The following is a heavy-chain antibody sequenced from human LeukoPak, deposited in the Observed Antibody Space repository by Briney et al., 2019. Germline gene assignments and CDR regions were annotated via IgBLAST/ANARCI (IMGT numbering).Heavy chain of an antibody. CDR1: GFTFSSYA. D-gene: IGHD5-12*01. Sequence: GGSLRLSCAASGFTFSSYAMSGVRQAPGKGLEWVSAISGSGGSTYYADSVKGQFTISRDNSKNTLYLKMNSLRAEDTAVYYCAKKQGGIIVATTLHYYYGMDVWGQGTTVTVSS. J-gene: IGHJ6*02. CDR3: AKKQGGIIVATTLHYYYGMDV. V-gene: IGHV3-23*01. CDR2: ISGSGGST.